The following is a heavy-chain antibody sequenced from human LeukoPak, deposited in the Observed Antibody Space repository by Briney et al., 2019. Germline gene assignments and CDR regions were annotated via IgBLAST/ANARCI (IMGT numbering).Heavy chain of an antibody. CDR1: GFTFSSYA. CDR2: ISGSGGST. CDR3: AKDRGRGAVAGIDY. J-gene: IGHJ4*02. Sequence: GGSLRLSCAASGFTFSSYAMSWVRHAPGKVLEWVSAISGSGGSTYYADSVKGRFTISRDNSKNTLYLQMNSLRAEDTAVYYCAKDRGRGAVAGIDYWGQGTLVTVSS. D-gene: IGHD6-19*01. V-gene: IGHV3-23*01.